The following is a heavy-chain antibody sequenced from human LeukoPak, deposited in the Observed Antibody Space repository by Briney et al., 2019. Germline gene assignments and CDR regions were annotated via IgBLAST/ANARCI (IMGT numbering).Heavy chain of an antibody. V-gene: IGHV4-59*08. Sequence: SETLSLTCTVSGGSISGFYWSWIRQPPGKGLEWIGHIYYSGSTNYNPSLKSRVTISLDTSKNQFSLKLSSVTAADTAVYYCARRGQSTTLYYFYAMDVWGQGTTVTVSS. CDR1: GGSISGFY. D-gene: IGHD1-1*01. CDR2: IYYSGST. J-gene: IGHJ6*02. CDR3: ARRGQSTTLYYFYAMDV.